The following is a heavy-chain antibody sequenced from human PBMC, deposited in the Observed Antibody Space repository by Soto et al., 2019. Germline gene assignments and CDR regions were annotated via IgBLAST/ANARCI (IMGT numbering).Heavy chain of an antibody. CDR3: AREEPVNYEFRGGYYPGCYYYYYGMDV. Sequence: ASVKVSCKASGYTFTSYGISWVRQAPGQGLEWMGGISAFNGNTNYAQKLQGRVTMTTDTSTSTAYMELRSLRSDDTAVYYCAREEPVNYEFRGGYYPGCYYYYYGMDVWGQGTTVTVSS. D-gene: IGHD3-3*01. J-gene: IGHJ6*02. V-gene: IGHV1-18*04. CDR1: GYTFTSYG. CDR2: ISAFNGNT.